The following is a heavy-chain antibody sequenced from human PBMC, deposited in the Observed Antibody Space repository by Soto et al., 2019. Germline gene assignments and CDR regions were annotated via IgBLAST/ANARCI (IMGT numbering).Heavy chain of an antibody. Sequence: QVQLVQSGAEVKKPGASVKVSCKASGYTFTSYGIAWVRQAPGQGLEWMGWINTYDGNTNYAQEFQGRVTMTTDTSTSTAYMELRSLRSDDTAVYYCARVRLTMIVVPFGVLWGKGTLVTVSS. D-gene: IGHD3-22*01. CDR3: ARVRLTMIVVPFGVL. J-gene: IGHJ4*02. CDR1: GYTFTSYG. V-gene: IGHV1-18*04. CDR2: INTYDGNT.